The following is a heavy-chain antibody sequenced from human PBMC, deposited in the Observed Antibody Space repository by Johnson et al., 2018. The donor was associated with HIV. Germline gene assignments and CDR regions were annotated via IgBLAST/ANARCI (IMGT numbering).Heavy chain of an antibody. Sequence: VQLVESGGGVVQPGRSLRLSCAASGFTFSSYGMHWVRQAPGKGLEWVAVISYDGSNKYYADSVKGRFTISRDNSKNTLYLQMNSLSAEDTAVYYCARDEEVMYAMGAFDIWGQGTMLTVSS. CDR3: ARDEEVMYAMGAFDI. J-gene: IGHJ3*02. CDR2: ISYDGSNK. CDR1: GFTFSSYG. D-gene: IGHD2-8*02. V-gene: IGHV3-30*03.